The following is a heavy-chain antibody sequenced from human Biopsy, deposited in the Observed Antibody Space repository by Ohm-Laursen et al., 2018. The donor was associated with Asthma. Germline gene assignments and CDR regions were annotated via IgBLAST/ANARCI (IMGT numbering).Heavy chain of an antibody. J-gene: IGHJ2*01. CDR1: GDAMSTSGSY. D-gene: IGHD6-6*01. Sequence: SETLSLTCIVSGDAMSTSGSYWGWIRQSPGKGLEWIGSIYYSGRTCYSPSLESRVTISADTSKNHFSLKVTSVTAADTAVYYCARAVSSSSYWYFDLWGRGDLVTVSS. V-gene: IGHV4-39*02. CDR2: IYYSGRT. CDR3: ARAVSSSSYWYFDL.